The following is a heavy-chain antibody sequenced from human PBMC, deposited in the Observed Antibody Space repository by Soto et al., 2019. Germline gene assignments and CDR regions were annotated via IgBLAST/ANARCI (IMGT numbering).Heavy chain of an antibody. CDR2: FDPEDGET. J-gene: IGHJ5*02. CDR1: GYTLTELS. D-gene: IGHD5-12*01. Sequence: ASVKVSCKVSGYTLTELSMHWVRQAPGKGLEWMGGFDPEDGETIYAQKFQGRVTMTEDTSTDTAYMELSSLRSEDTAVYYCATGMLATTHNWFDPWGQGTLVTVSS. CDR3: ATGMLATTHNWFDP. V-gene: IGHV1-24*01.